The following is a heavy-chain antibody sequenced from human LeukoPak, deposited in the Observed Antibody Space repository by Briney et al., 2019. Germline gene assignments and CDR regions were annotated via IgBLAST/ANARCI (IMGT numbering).Heavy chain of an antibody. V-gene: IGHV4-59*01. CDR2: ISHSEST. D-gene: IGHD1-1*01. J-gene: IGHJ3*02. CDR3: VRLQPNTGEWAFDI. CDR1: GGSISSYY. Sequence: SETLSLTCTVSGGSISSYYWSWIRQPPGEGLEWIGYISHSESTKYNPSLKSRVSISVDMSKNQLSLKLSSVTAADTAVYHCVRLQPNTGEWAFDIWGQGTMVTASS.